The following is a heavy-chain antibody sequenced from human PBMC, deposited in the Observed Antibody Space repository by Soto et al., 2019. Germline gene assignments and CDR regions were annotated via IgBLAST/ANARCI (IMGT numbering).Heavy chain of an antibody. CDR3: ARGDVTTDQNYFDY. Sequence: SETRSVTCAVDGGSFSGYSWSWFRQPPGKGLEWIGEINHSGSTNYNPSLKSRVTISVDTSKNQFSLKLSSVTAADTAVYYCARGDVTTDQNYFDYWGQGTLVTVSS. J-gene: IGHJ4*02. V-gene: IGHV4-34*01. D-gene: IGHD4-4*01. CDR2: INHSGST. CDR1: GGSFSGYS.